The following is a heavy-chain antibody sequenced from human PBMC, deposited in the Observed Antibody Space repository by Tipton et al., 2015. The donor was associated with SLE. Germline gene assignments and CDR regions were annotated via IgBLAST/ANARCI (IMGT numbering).Heavy chain of an antibody. CDR1: GFTFSNYW. V-gene: IGHV3-48*01. J-gene: IGHJ4*02. D-gene: IGHD5-12*01. Sequence: GSLRLSCAASGFTFSNYWMNWVRQAPGKGLEWVSYISSSSSTIYYADSVKGRFTISRDNAKNSLYLQMNSLRAEDTAVYYCARVTRYSGYFFDYWGQGTLVTVSS. CDR2: ISSSSSTI. CDR3: ARVTRYSGYFFDY.